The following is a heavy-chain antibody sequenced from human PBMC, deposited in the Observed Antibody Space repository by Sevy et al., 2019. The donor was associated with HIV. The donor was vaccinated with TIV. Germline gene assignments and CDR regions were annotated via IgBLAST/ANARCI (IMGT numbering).Heavy chain of an antibody. CDR3: AKGSGSYPPHDAFDI. V-gene: IGHV3-30*18. CDR1: GFTFSSYG. D-gene: IGHD3-10*01. J-gene: IGHJ3*02. CDR2: ISYDGSNK. Sequence: GGSLRLSCAASGFTFSSYGMHWVRQAPGKGLEWVAVISYDGSNKYYADSVKGRFTISRDNSKNTLYLQMNSLRAEDTAVYYWAKGSGSYPPHDAFDIWGQGTMVTVSS.